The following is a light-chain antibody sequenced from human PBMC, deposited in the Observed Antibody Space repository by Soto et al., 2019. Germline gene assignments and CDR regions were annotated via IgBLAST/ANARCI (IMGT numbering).Light chain of an antibody. CDR3: AAWDDSLNVYV. V-gene: IGLV1-44*01. CDR2: SNN. J-gene: IGLJ1*01. CDR1: SSNIGSNF. Sequence: QPVLTQPPSASGTPGQRVTISCAGSSSNIGSNFVNWYQQLPGTAPKLLIYSNNQRPSGVPDRFSGSKSGTSASLAISGLQSEDEADYYCAAWDDSLNVYVFGTGTKVTVL.